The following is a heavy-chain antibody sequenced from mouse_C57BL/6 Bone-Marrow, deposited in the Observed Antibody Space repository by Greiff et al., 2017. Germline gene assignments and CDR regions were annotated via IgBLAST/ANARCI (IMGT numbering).Heavy chain of an antibody. J-gene: IGHJ2*01. D-gene: IGHD1-1*01. CDR3: ARFLDYYGRSYVFYYFDY. CDR2: IHPNSGST. CDR1: GYTFTSYW. Sequence: VQLQQPGAELVKPGASVKLSCKASGYTFTSYWMHWVKQRPGQGLEWIGMIHPNSGSTNYNEKFKSKATLTVDKSSSPAYMQLSSLTSEDSAVYYCARFLDYYGRSYVFYYFDYWGQGTTLTVSS. V-gene: IGHV1-64*01.